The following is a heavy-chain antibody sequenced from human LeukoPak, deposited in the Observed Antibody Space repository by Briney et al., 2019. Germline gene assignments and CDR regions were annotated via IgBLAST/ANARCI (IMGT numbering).Heavy chain of an antibody. CDR1: GYTFTGYY. D-gene: IGHD2-15*01. Sequence: ASVKVSCKASGYTFTGYYMHWVRQAPGQGLEWMGWINPNSGGTNYAQKFQGRVTMTRDTSISTAYMELSSLRSDDTAVYYCAFTASSIEAVVAAHEYFQHWGQGTLVTVSS. V-gene: IGHV1-2*02. CDR2: INPNSGGT. CDR3: AFTASSIEAVVAAHEYFQH. J-gene: IGHJ1*01.